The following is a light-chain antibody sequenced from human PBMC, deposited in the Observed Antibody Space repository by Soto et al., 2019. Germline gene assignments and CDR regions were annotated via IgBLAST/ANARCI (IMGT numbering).Light chain of an antibody. CDR1: NSDVGRYNF. V-gene: IGLV2-11*01. CDR2: AVS. CDR3: CSYTASDIWV. J-gene: IGLJ3*02. Sequence: QSALTQPRSVSGSPGQSVTISCTGTNSDVGRYNFVSWYQQLPGKAPKLLISAVSQRPSGVPDRFSGSKSGNTASLTISGLQADDEADYFCCSYTASDIWVFGGGTKLTVL.